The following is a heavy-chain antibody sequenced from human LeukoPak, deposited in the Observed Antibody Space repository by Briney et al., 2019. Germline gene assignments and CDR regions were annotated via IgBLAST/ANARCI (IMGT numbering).Heavy chain of an antibody. V-gene: IGHV1-69*04. J-gene: IGHJ4*02. D-gene: IGHD3-22*01. CDR1: GGTFSSYA. Sequence: ASVKVSCKASGGTFSSYAISWVRQAPGRGLEWMGRIIPILGIANYAQKFQGRVTITADKSTSTAYMELSSLRSEDTAVYYCAREEYYYDSSGYYPHYYFDYWGQGTLVTVSS. CDR2: IIPILGIA. CDR3: AREEYYYDSSGYYPHYYFDY.